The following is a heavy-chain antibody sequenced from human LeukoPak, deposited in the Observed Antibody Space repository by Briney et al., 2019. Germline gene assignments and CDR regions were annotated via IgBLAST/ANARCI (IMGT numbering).Heavy chain of an antibody. D-gene: IGHD2-15*01. CDR2: ISSGSYI. J-gene: IGHJ4*02. CDR1: GFPFSSYN. V-gene: IGHV3-21*01. CDR3: ARGYCSGGSCYSGSYY. Sequence: KTGGSLRLSCAASGFPFSSYNLNWVRQAPGKGLEWVSSISSGSYIYYADSVKGRFTISRDNAKNSVYLQMYSLRAEDTAVYYCARGYCSGGSCYSGSYYWGQGTLVTVSS.